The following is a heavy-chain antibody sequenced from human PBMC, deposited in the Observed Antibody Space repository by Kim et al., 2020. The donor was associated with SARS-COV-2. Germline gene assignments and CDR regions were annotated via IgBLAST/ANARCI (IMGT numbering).Heavy chain of an antibody. V-gene: IGHV4-39*01. CDR2: IYYSGST. J-gene: IGHJ1*01. Sequence: SETLSLTCTVSGGSISSSSYYWGWIRQPPGKGLEWIGSIYYSGSTYYNPSLKSRVTISVDTSKNQFSLKLSSVTAADTAVYYCARRGSDFWSGPEYFQHWGQGTLVTVSS. D-gene: IGHD3-3*01. CDR1: GGSISSSSYY. CDR3: ARRGSDFWSGPEYFQH.